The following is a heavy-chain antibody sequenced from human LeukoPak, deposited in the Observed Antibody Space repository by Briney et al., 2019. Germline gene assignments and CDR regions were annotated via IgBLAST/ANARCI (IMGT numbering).Heavy chain of an antibody. CDR3: ARVGYYYDSSGNYYVSSSFDY. D-gene: IGHD3-22*01. CDR1: GFTFSSYE. J-gene: IGHJ4*02. CDR2: ISSSGRII. V-gene: IGHV3-48*03. Sequence: GGSLRLSCAAPGFTFSSYEMNWVRQAPGKGLEWVSSISSSGRIIDYADSVKGRFTISRDNAENSLYLQMNSLRAEDTAVYYCARVGYYYDSSGNYYVSSSFDYWGQGTLVTVSS.